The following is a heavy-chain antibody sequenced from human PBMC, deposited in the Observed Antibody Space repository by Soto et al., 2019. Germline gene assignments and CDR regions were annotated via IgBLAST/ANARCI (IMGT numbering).Heavy chain of an antibody. CDR2: IWYDGSNK. D-gene: IGHD6-13*01. V-gene: IGHV3-33*01. CDR3: ARDLGYRSSWGAFDT. CDR1: GFTFSSYG. Sequence: GGSLRLSCAASGFTFSSYGMHWVRQAPGKGLEWVAVIWYDGSNKYYADSVKGRFTISRDNSKNTLYLQMNSLRAEDTAVYYCARDLGYRSSWGAFDTWGQGTLVTVSS. J-gene: IGHJ5*02.